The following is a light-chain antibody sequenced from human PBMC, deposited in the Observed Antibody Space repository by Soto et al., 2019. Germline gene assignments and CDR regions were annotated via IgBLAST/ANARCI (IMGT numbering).Light chain of an antibody. V-gene: IGKV4-1*01. CDR3: QQYNRDPIT. CDR1: QSVLSNNKNY. Sequence: DFVMIQSPDSLAVSLGERATFNCKSSQSVLSNNKNYLAWFQQKAGPPPKLLLCGASTRRSGVPHRFSGSGSGADFTLTSSSLQAEDVAIYYCQQYNRDPITFGQGTRLEIK. CDR2: GAS. J-gene: IGKJ5*01.